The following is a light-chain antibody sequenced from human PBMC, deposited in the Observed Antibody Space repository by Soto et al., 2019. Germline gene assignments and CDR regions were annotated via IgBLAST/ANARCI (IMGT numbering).Light chain of an antibody. J-gene: IGKJ1*01. CDR2: GAS. Sequence: IQVTQSPPTLSSSVGDRFTITCRASQDVRYFLGWYQQKPGKAPKLLIYGASSLQSGVPSRFSGSGSGTDFTLTISSLQPEDFATYFCLQDYGFPWTFGQGTKVDIK. CDR1: QDVRYF. CDR3: LQDYGFPWT. V-gene: IGKV1-6*01.